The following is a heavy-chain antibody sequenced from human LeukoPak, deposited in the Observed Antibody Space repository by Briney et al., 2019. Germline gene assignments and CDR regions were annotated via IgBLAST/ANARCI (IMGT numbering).Heavy chain of an antibody. CDR1: GYTFTSYG. J-gene: IGHJ4*02. CDR2: ISAYNGNT. V-gene: IGHV1-18*01. Sequence: ASVKVSCKASGYTFTSYGISWVRQAPGQGLEWMGWISAYNGNTNYAQKLQGRVTVTTDTSTSTAYMELRSLRSDDTAVYYCASAPVSGSHLVYWGQGTLVTVSS. CDR3: ASAPVSGSHLVY. D-gene: IGHD1-26*01.